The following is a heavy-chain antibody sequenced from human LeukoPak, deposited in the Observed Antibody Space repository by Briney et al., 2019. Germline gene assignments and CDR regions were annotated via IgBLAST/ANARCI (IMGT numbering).Heavy chain of an antibody. J-gene: IGHJ1*01. CDR3: VRGFCRGDSCYSAEYFQH. CDR1: GDSFSGYY. CDR2: IIHNGSR. D-gene: IGHD2-15*01. V-gene: IGHV4-34*01. Sequence: SETLSLTCDAYGDSFSGYYWTWIRQTPEKGLEWIGEIIHNGSRSVNPSLESRVTISVDTSKNQFSLKLTSVTAADTSVYYCVRGFCRGDSCYSAEYFQHWGQGTLVTVSS.